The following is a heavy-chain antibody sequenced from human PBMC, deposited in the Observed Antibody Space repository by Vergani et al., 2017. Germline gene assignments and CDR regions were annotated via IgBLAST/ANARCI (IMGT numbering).Heavy chain of an antibody. Sequence: QVQLQESGPGLVKPSQTLSLTCSVSGDSISSGGYYWNWLRQHPGKGLEWFGYIYSTGSNHHNPSLRRRINMSVDTSKNQFSLKLNSVTAADTAMYYCARMGGYDEGDAFRIGYFDSWGPGILVTVSS. V-gene: IGHV4-31*03. J-gene: IGHJ4*02. CDR2: IYSTGSN. D-gene: IGHD3-22*01. CDR3: ARMGGYDEGDAFRIGYFDS. CDR1: GDSISSGGYY.